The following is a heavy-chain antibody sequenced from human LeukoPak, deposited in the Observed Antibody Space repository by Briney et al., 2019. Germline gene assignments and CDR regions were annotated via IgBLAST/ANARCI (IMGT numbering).Heavy chain of an antibody. CDR1: GGSISNYY. D-gene: IGHD2-15*01. V-gene: IGHV4-4*07. J-gene: IGHJ3*02. CDR3: ARGRYCSADICTGGDSFDI. CDR2: KYARGNS. Sequence: SETLSLTCTVSGGSISNYYWSWIRQPAGKGLEWIGRKYARGNSNYNPPVQSRVAMSVGTSKNQFSLKLRSVTAADTAVYYCARGRYCSADICTGGDSFDIWGQGTMVSVSS.